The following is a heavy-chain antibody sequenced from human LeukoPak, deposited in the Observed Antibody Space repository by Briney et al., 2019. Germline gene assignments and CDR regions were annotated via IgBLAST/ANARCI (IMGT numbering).Heavy chain of an antibody. Sequence: GGSLRLSCAASGFTFNHHWMSWVRQAPGKGLEWVANIKQDESEEYYADSVKGRFTISRDNTKNSLYLQMDSLTAEDTAVYYCARDLSSRDGYWGQGTLVTVSS. J-gene: IGHJ4*02. CDR3: ARDLSSRDGY. CDR1: GFTFNHHW. V-gene: IGHV3-7*03. D-gene: IGHD6-13*01. CDR2: IKQDESEE.